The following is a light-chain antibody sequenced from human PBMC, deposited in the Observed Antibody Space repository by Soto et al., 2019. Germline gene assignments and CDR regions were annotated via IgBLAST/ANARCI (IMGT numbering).Light chain of an antibody. J-gene: IGLJ3*02. CDR2: DND. V-gene: IGLV1-47*01. Sequence: QSVLTQPPSASGTPGQRVTISCSGSNSNIGSHYVYWYQQLPGTAPKLLIYDNDQRPSGVPDRFSGSKSGTSASLAISGLRSDDEADYSCAVWDDSLSGWVFGGGTKLTVL. CDR1: NSNIGSHY. CDR3: AVWDDSLSGWV.